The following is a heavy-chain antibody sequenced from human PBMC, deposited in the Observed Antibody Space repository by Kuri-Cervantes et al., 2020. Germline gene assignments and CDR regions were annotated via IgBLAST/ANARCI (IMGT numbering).Heavy chain of an antibody. CDR2: IYTTGNT. V-gene: IGHV4-4*07. D-gene: IGHD3-10*01. Sequence: GSLRLSCTVSGDSVSSYFWSWIRQPAGKGLEWIGRIYTTGNTNYNPSLKSRVTISVDKSKNQFSLKLSSVTAADTAVYYCARGPGVWFGETGYYYYYMDVWGKGTTVTVSS. CDR3: ARGPGVWFGETGYYYYYMDV. J-gene: IGHJ6*03. CDR1: GDSVSSYF.